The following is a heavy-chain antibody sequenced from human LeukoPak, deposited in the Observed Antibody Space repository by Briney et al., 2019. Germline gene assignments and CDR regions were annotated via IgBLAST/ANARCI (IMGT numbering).Heavy chain of an antibody. V-gene: IGHV3-48*03. CDR3: ARVATMVRVPLDALDI. J-gene: IGHJ3*02. CDR1: GFTFSGCE. D-gene: IGHD3-10*01. Sequence: PGGSLRLSCAISGFTFSGCELTWVRQAPGKGLEWISYICRSGNTIYYADSVKGRFTTSRDNAKNSLYLQMNSLRVEDTAVYYCARVATMVRVPLDALDIWGQGTMVSVSS. CDR2: ICRSGNTI.